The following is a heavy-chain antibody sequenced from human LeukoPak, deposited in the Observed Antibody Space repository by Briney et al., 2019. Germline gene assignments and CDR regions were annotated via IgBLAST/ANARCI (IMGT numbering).Heavy chain of an antibody. CDR3: ARHTTGYNSPRDSFNI. D-gene: IGHD1-1*01. Sequence: ASVKVSCKASGYTFTGYYIHWVRQAPGQGLEWMGWINPNSGGTNYAQKFQGRVTMTRDVSTSTVYMELSSLRSEDTAVYYCARHTTGYNSPRDSFNIWGQGTMVTVSS. V-gene: IGHV1-2*02. J-gene: IGHJ3*02. CDR1: GYTFTGYY. CDR2: INPNSGGT.